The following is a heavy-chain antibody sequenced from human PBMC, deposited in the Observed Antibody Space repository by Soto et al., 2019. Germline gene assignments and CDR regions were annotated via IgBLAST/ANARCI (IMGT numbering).Heavy chain of an antibody. CDR2: TYYSGST. V-gene: IGHV4-39*01. D-gene: IGHD6-6*01. CDR1: GGTISSSRSY. J-gene: IGHJ4*02. CDR3: ARVLPAFSTPSGYPNFDY. Sequence: PSETLSLTCTVSGGTISSSRSYWGWFRQTPGKGLERIGSTYYSGSTYYNPSLKSRVSISVDTSKNQFSLKLSSVTAADTAVYYCARVLPAFSTPSGYPNFDYRGQGSLV.